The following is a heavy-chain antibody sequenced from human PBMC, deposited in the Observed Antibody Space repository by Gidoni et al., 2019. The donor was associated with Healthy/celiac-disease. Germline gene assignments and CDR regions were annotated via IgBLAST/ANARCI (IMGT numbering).Heavy chain of an antibody. J-gene: IGHJ4*02. Sequence: EVQLVESGGGLLKPGGSLRLSGAASGFTFSHTWMSWVRQAPGTGLEWGGRIKSKTDGGTTDYAAPVKGRFTISRDDSKNTLYLQMNSLKTEDTAVYYCTSQYYYDSSGYSTHDYWGQGTLVTVSS. V-gene: IGHV3-15*01. CDR3: TSQYYYDSSGYSTHDY. CDR2: IKSKTDGGTT. D-gene: IGHD3-22*01. CDR1: GFTFSHTW.